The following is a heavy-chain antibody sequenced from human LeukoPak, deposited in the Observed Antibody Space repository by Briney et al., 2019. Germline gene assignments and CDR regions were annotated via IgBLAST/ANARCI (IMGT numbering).Heavy chain of an antibody. Sequence: GESLKISCKGSGYSFTSYCIGWVRQMPGRGLEWMGIIYPGDSDTRYSPSFQGQVSISADKSISTAYLQWSSLKASDTAMYYCARIDGGGIVVVITGAFDIWGQGTMVTVYS. J-gene: IGHJ3*02. CDR3: ARIDGGGIVVVITGAFDI. V-gene: IGHV5-51*01. CDR2: IYPGDSDT. D-gene: IGHD3-22*01. CDR1: GYSFTSYC.